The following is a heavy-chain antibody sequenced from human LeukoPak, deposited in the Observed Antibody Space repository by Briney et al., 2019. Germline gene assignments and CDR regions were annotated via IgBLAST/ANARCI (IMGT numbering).Heavy chain of an antibody. CDR1: GYTLTELS. D-gene: IGHD3-9*01. CDR3: ARGRLYYDILTGYYPDAFDI. V-gene: IGHV1-24*01. CDR2: FDPEDGET. Sequence: GASVKVSCKVSGYTLTELSMHWVRQAPGKGLEWMGGFDPEDGETIYAQKFQGRVTMTEDTSTDTAYMELSSLRSEDTAVYYCARGRLYYDILTGYYPDAFDIWGQGTMVTVSS. J-gene: IGHJ3*02.